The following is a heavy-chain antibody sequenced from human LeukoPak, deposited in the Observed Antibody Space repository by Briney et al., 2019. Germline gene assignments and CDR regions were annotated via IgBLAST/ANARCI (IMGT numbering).Heavy chain of an antibody. J-gene: IGHJ4*02. V-gene: IGHV4-30-4*01. D-gene: IGHD2-21*01. CDR2: IYYSGST. Sequence: SETLSLTCTVSGGSFSSGDYYWSWIRQPPGKGLEWIGYIYYSGSTSYNPSLKSRLIISINTSKNQFSLRLSSVTAAATAVYYCARVSGSDLFFDYWGQGTLVTVSS. CDR1: GGSFSSGDYY. CDR3: ARVSGSDLFFDY.